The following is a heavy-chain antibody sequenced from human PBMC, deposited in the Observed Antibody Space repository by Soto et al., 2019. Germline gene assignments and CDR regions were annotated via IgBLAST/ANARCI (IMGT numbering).Heavy chain of an antibody. CDR1: GGTFSRYS. D-gene: IGHD2-2*01. Sequence: QVQLVQSGAEVKKPGSSKKVSCKASGGTFSRYSITWVRQAPGHGLEWLGRIIPIFGIASYAQKFQGRVTIAADESTSTAYMELSSLRSDDTAVYYCAREDRDRETGLVPAAIDGMDVWGQGTTVTVSS. CDR3: AREDRDRETGLVPAAIDGMDV. V-gene: IGHV1-69*08. CDR2: IIPIFGIA. J-gene: IGHJ6*02.